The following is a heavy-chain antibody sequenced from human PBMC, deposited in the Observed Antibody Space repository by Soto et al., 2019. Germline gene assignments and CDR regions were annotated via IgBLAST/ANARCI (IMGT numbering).Heavy chain of an antibody. J-gene: IGHJ6*02. CDR1: GFTFSSYA. D-gene: IGHD3-22*01. V-gene: IGHV3-23*01. Sequence: PRGSLRLSCAASGFTFSSYAMSWVRQAPGKGLEWVSAISGSGGSTYYADSVKGRFTISRDNSKNTLYLQMNSLRAEDTAVYYCAKDVRSSGYYGSYGMDVWGQGTTVTVSS. CDR3: AKDVRSSGYYGSYGMDV. CDR2: ISGSGGST.